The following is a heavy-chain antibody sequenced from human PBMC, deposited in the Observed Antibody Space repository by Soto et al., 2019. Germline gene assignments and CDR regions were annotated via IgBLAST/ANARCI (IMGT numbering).Heavy chain of an antibody. CDR2: ISAYNGNT. CDR3: ARQLFLDYEGGNKKSYYFDF. J-gene: IGHJ4*02. Sequence: ASVKVSCKASGYTFTSYGISWVRQAPGQGLEWMGWISAYNGNTNHAQKLQGRVTMTTDTSTSTAYMELSSLRSEDTAVYYCARQLFLDYEGGNKKSYYFDFWGQGTLVTVSS. V-gene: IGHV1-18*01. D-gene: IGHD4-17*01. CDR1: GYTFTSYG.